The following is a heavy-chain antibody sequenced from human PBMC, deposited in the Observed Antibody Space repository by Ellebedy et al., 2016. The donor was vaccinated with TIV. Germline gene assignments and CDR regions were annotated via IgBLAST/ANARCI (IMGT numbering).Heavy chain of an antibody. Sequence: GGSLRLXXAASGFSLSNSFMSWIRQAPGKGLEWVSTLTVDGRSTYFADSVKGRFTISRDNSKNTVYLQMNSLRSEDTAVYYCRPGHYSDAWGQGTLVTVSS. CDR1: GFSLSNSF. V-gene: IGHV3-23*01. CDR2: LTVDGRST. CDR3: RPGHYSDA. J-gene: IGHJ4*02.